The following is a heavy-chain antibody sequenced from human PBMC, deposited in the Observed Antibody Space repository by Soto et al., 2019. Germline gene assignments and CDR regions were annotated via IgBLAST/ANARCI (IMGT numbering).Heavy chain of an antibody. V-gene: IGHV3-30*18. D-gene: IGHD2-2*01. Sequence: QVQLVESGGGVVQPGRSQRLSCAASGFTFSSYGMHWVRQAPGKGLEWVAVISYDGSKKYYADSVKGRFTISRDNSKNTLYLQMNSLGAEDTAVYYCAKDIVVVAYSYYGMDVWGQGTTVTVSS. J-gene: IGHJ6*02. CDR1: GFTFSSYG. CDR2: ISYDGSKK. CDR3: AKDIVVVAYSYYGMDV.